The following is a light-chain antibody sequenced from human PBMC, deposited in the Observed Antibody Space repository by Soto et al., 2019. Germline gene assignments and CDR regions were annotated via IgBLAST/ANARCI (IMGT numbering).Light chain of an antibody. CDR3: QQYAAYSWT. CDR2: KTS. Sequence: DIRMTQSPSTLSASVGDRVTITCRASQSVGGWLAWFQQKPGKAPELLIYKTSYLKSGVPSRFSGSGSGTEFTLTINSLQPDDFATYYCQQYAAYSWTFGQGTKVEVK. V-gene: IGKV1-5*03. J-gene: IGKJ1*01. CDR1: QSVGGW.